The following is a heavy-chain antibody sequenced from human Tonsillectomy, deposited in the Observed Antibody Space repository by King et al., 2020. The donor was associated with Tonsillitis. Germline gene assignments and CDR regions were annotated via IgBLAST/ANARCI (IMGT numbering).Heavy chain of an antibody. D-gene: IGHD3-10*01. J-gene: IGHJ4*02. CDR2: ISYNGHDK. CDR1: GFTFTTYS. Sequence: VQLVESGGGVVQPGRSLRLSCAASGFTFTTYSMHWVRQAPGKGLEWVAVISYNGHDKHYADSVKGRFTISRDDSKSMLYLQMNSLRTEDTAVYYCARQREVYGSGSYALAYWGQGTLVTVSS. V-gene: IGHV3-30*01. CDR3: ARQREVYGSGSYALAY.